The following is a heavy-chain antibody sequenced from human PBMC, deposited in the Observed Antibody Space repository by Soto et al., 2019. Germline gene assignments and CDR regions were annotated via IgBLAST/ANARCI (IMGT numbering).Heavy chain of an antibody. J-gene: IGHJ4*02. V-gene: IGHV4-34*01. CDR1: GGSFSGYY. CDR3: ARDNWNYSIDY. Sequence: SETLSLTCAVYGGSFSGYYWSWIRQPPGKGLEWIGEINHSGSTNYNPSLKSRVTISVDTSKNQFSLKLSSVTAADTAVYYCARDNWNYSIDYWGQGTLVTVSS. CDR2: INHSGST. D-gene: IGHD1-7*01.